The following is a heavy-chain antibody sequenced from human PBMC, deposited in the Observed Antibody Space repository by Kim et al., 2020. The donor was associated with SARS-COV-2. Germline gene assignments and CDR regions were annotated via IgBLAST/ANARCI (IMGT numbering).Heavy chain of an antibody. V-gene: IGHV4-30-2*04. D-gene: IGHD6-19*01. Sequence: NTYYNPALKSRLTITVDTSKNQFSLKLSSGTAADTAVYYCASQPVAGRGGYWGQGTLVTVSS. CDR2: NT. J-gene: IGHJ4*02. CDR3: ASQPVAGRGGY.